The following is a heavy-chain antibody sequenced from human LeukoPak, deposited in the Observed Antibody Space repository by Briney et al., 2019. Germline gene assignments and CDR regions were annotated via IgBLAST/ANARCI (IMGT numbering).Heavy chain of an antibody. D-gene: IGHD2-21*02. CDR3: ARSGDGNWFDP. V-gene: IGHV1-18*01. CDR1: GYTFTTFG. Sequence: ASVKVSCKASGYTFTTFGVSWVRQAPGQGLEWMGWISAYNGDTHYAQKFQGRVTMTTDTSTYTAYMELRSLRSDDTAVYYCARSGDGNWFDPWGQGTLVIVSS. J-gene: IGHJ5*02. CDR2: ISAYNGDT.